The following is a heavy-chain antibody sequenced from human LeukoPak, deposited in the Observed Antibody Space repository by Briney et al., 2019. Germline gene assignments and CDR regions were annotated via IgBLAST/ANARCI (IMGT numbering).Heavy chain of an antibody. CDR1: GFTFSDHY. CDR3: ARRVFGGNCYYDF. D-gene: IGHD4-23*01. J-gene: IGHJ4*02. CDR2: TKNKANSDTT. V-gene: IGHV3-72*01. Sequence: GGSLRLSCAAAGFTFSDHYMDWLRQAPGKGLEWVGRTKNKANSDTTDYAASVKGRFTISRDDSKNSVYLQMSSLKTEDAAVYYCARRVFGGNCYYDFWGQGTLVTVSS.